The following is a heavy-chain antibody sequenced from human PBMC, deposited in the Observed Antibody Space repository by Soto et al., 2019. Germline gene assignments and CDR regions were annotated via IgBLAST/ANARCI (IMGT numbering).Heavy chain of an antibody. CDR3: ARVRPGYSYGGLTGYYYYMDV. CDR1: GFTFSSYW. Sequence: EVQLVESGGGLVQPGGSLRLSCAASGFTFSSYWMRWVRQVPGKGLVWVSLTSRDGSSTSYADSVKGRFTISRDNAKNTLYLHMNSLRVEDTAVYYCARVRPGYSYGGLTGYYYYMDVWGKGTTVTVSS. J-gene: IGHJ6*03. CDR2: TSRDGSST. D-gene: IGHD5-18*01. V-gene: IGHV3-74*01.